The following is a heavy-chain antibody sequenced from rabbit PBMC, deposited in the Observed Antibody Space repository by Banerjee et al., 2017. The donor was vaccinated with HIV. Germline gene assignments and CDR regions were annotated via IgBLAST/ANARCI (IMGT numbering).Heavy chain of an antibody. CDR1: GFDFSTYY. Sequence: QLEESGGGLVTPGGTLTLSCKASGFDFSTYYMSWVRQAPGKGLEWIGIIYVGKGNTDYANWVNGRFTISSDNAQNTVDLQMNGLTAADTATYFCARDLAGVIGWNFGLWGPGTLVTVS. D-gene: IGHD4-1*01. CDR2: IYVGKGNT. J-gene: IGHJ4*01. V-gene: IGHV1S7*01. CDR3: ARDLAGVIGWNFGL.